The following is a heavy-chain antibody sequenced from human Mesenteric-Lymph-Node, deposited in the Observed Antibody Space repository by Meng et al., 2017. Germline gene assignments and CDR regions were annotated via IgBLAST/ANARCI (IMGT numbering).Heavy chain of an antibody. Sequence: SETLSLTCTVSGGSISSYYWSWIRQPAGQGLEWIGRIYTSGSTNYNPSLKSRVTMSVDTSKNQFSLKLSSVTAADTAVYYCARGAISYYYDSSGLNAFDIWGQGTMVTVSS. J-gene: IGHJ3*02. CDR1: GGSISSYY. CDR2: IYTSGST. CDR3: ARGAISYYYDSSGLNAFDI. D-gene: IGHD3-22*01. V-gene: IGHV4-4*07.